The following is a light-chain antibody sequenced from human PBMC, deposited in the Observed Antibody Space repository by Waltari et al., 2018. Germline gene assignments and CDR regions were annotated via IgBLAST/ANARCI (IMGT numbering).Light chain of an antibody. Sequence: QSALTQPASVSGSPGQSITISCTGTSSDVGGYNYVSWYQQHPGKAPKLMIYEVSNRPPGVSQCFSGAKLGHWDSQTISELQADHDPDYYCSSYTSSCNLNVCGTGTKVTVL. V-gene: IGLV2-14*01. CDR2: EVS. CDR3: SSYTSSCNLNV. J-gene: IGLJ1*01. CDR1: SSDVGGYNY.